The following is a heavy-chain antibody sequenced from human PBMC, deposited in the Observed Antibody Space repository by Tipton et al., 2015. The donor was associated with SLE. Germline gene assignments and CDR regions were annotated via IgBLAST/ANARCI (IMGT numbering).Heavy chain of an antibody. V-gene: IGHV4-59*08. Sequence: TLSLTCTVSGASFSGYYWSWIRQPPGKGLEWIGYLSDIGRTNHKSSLRSRVTISVDTSRNLLSLKVTSVTAADTAVYYCARQRDLDAFDIWGQGTMVIVSS. CDR2: LSDIGRT. CDR1: GASFSGYY. CDR3: ARQRDLDAFDI. J-gene: IGHJ3*02.